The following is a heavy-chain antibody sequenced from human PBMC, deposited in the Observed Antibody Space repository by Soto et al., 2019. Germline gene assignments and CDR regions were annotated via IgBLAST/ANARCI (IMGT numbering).Heavy chain of an antibody. V-gene: IGHV4-59*01. CDR3: ARWEERGAMPSGY. J-gene: IGHJ4*02. Sequence: QVQLQESGPGLVKPSETLSLTCTVSVGSIISYYWSWIRQPPGKGLEWIGNIYYSGSTNYNPSLKTRVTISVDTSKKPFSLKLTSVTAADTAGYYCARWEERGAMPSGYWGQGTLVTVSS. CDR1: VGSIISYY. CDR2: IYYSGST. D-gene: IGHD3-16*01.